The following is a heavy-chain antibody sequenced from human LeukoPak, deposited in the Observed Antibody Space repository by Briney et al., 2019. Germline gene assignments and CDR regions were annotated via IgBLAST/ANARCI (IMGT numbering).Heavy chain of an antibody. Sequence: SETLSLTCTVSGASISTYYWSWIRQPPGKGLEWIGYIYSSGNTNYNPSLKGRATISVDTSKNQFSLKLSSVTAADTAMYYCARDPQGWVRFDSWGQGILVTVSS. CDR3: ARDPQGWVRFDS. CDR1: GASISTYY. J-gene: IGHJ4*02. CDR2: IYSSGNT. V-gene: IGHV4-59*01. D-gene: IGHD6-19*01.